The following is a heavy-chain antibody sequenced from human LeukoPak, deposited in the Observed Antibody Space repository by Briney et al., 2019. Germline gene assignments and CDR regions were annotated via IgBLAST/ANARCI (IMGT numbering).Heavy chain of an antibody. CDR1: GFTLSDYY. D-gene: IGHD3-10*01. CDR3: ARDLGPHRSSPNSGAFDI. J-gene: IGHJ3*02. V-gene: IGHV3-11*04. Sequence: PGGSLRLSCAASGFTLSDYYMTWIRQAPGKGLEWVSYISPAGTTYYANSVKGRFTISRDNAKTSLYLQMSNLRADDTAVYYCARDLGPHRSSPNSGAFDIWGQGTMVTVSS. CDR2: ISPAGTT.